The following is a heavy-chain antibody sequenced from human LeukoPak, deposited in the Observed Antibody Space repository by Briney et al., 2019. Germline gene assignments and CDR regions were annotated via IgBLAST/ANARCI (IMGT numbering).Heavy chain of an antibody. Sequence: GRSLRLSCAASGFTFSSYGMHWVRQAPGKGLEWVAVISYDRSNKYYADSVKGRFTISRDNSKNTLYLQMNSLRAEDTAVYYCAKAKTNWEVDYWGQGTLVTVSS. CDR1: GFTFSSYG. V-gene: IGHV3-30*18. CDR2: ISYDRSNK. D-gene: IGHD7-27*01. CDR3: AKAKTNWEVDY. J-gene: IGHJ4*02.